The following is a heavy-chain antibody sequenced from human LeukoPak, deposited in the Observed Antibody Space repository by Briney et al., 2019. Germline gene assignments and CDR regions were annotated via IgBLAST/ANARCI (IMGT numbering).Heavy chain of an antibody. CDR3: ARGARINDY. V-gene: IGHV3-21*01. J-gene: IGHJ4*01. CDR1: AFTVSSNS. Sequence: KPGGSLRLSCAASAFTVSSNSTSWVSQAPGNGLEWVSPISSRSSYIYYADSVKGRFTISRDNAKNSLYLQMNSLRSEDTAVYYCARGARINDYWGQGTLVTVSS. CDR2: ISSRSSYI.